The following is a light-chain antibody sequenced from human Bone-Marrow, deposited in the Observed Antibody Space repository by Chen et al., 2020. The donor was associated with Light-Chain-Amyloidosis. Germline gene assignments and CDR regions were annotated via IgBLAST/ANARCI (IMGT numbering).Light chain of an antibody. CDR2: AAS. Sequence: DIQMTQSPSSLSASVGDRVTITCRASQTINTYLNWYQQKPGKAPNLLIYAASTLQSWVPSRFSGTGSGTDFTLTISSLQPEDFATYYCQQTYSTITFGGGTKVEIK. CDR3: QQTYSTIT. J-gene: IGKJ4*01. V-gene: IGKV1-39*01. CDR1: QTINTY.